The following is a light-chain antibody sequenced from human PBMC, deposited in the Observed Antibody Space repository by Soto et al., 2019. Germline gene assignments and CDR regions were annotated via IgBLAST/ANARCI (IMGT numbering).Light chain of an antibody. J-gene: IGKJ1*01. CDR3: QQINNYPLT. Sequence: DIQLTQSPSFLSASVGDRVIITCRASQDIASYLAWYQQKPGKAPKLLIYAASTLESGVPSRFSGSGSGTEFTLTISSLQPEDFATYYCQQINNYPLTFGQGTKVEI. V-gene: IGKV1-9*01. CDR1: QDIASY. CDR2: AAS.